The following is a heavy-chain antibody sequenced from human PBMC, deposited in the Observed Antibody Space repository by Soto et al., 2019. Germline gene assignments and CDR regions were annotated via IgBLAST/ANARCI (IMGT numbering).Heavy chain of an antibody. CDR1: GGSISSGGYS. CDR3: ARHSTEPYYYGSGSYSHNWFDP. Sequence: PSETLSLTCAVSGGSISSGGYSWSWIRQPPGKGLEWIGYIYYSGSTNYNPSLKSRVTISVDTSKNQFSLKLSSVTAADTAVYYCARHSTEPYYYGSGSYSHNWFDPWGQGTLVTVSS. CDR2: IYYSGST. J-gene: IGHJ5*02. D-gene: IGHD3-10*01. V-gene: IGHV4-61*08.